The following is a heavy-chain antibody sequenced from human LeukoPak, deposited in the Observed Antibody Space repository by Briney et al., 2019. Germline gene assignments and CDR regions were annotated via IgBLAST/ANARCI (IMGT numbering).Heavy chain of an antibody. J-gene: IGHJ5*02. Sequence: ASVKVSCKASGGTFSSYAISWVRQAPGQGLEWMGRIIPILGIANYAQKFQGRVTITADKSTSTAYMELSSLRSEDTAVYYCAREKGFGENPLDPWGQGTLVTVSS. D-gene: IGHD3-10*01. V-gene: IGHV1-69*04. CDR2: IIPILGIA. CDR3: AREKGFGENPLDP. CDR1: GGTFSSYA.